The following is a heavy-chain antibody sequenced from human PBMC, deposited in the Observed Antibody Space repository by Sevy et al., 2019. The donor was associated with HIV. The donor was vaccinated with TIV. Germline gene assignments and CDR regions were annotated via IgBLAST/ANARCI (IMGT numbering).Heavy chain of an antibody. CDR2: IKQDDSEK. V-gene: IGHV3-7*01. Sequence: GGSLRLSCAASGFTFTDYWMSWVRQTPGKGLEWVATIKQDDSEKYYVDSVKGRFAMSRDNGKNSVSLQMNGLRAEDTALYYCAREVGGYNWGPYYCDSWGQGTLVTVSS. D-gene: IGHD5-12*01. CDR3: AREVGGYNWGPYYCDS. CDR1: GFTFTDYW. J-gene: IGHJ4*02.